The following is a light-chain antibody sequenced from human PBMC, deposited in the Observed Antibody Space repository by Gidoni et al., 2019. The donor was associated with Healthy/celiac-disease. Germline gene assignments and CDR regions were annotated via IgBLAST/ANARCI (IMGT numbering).Light chain of an antibody. Sequence: EIVLTQSPGTLSLSPGARATLSCRASQSVSSSYLAWYQQKPGQAPRLLIYGASSRATGIPDRISGSGSGTDFTLAISRLDPEDFAVYYCQQYGSSPLFTFGPGTKVDIK. CDR2: GAS. CDR3: QQYGSSPLFT. V-gene: IGKV3-20*01. CDR1: QSVSSSY. J-gene: IGKJ3*01.